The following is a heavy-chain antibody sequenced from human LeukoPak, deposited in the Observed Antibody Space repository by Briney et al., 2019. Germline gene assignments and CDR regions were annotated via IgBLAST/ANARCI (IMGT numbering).Heavy chain of an antibody. CDR1: GFTFTNYN. CDR3: ARDFEAAGEDY. CDR2: ISSSTSLI. V-gene: IGHV3-48*01. J-gene: IGHJ4*02. Sequence: GGSLRLSCAASGFTFTNYNMNWVRQPPGKGLEWVSYISSSTSLIYYADSVKGRFAISRDNAKNSLHLQMNSLRAEDTAIYYCARDFEAAGEDYWGQGTLVTVSS. D-gene: IGHD6-13*01.